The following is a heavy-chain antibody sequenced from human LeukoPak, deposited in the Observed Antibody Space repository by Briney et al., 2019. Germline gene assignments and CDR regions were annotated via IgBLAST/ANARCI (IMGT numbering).Heavy chain of an antibody. Sequence: PSETLSLTCTVSGGSISRYYWRWLRQPPGKGVEGWGYIYYSGSPNYNPSLKSRVTISVDTSKNQFSLKLSSVTAADTAVYYCARVNGYSGYSDYWGQGTLVTVSS. CDR1: GGSISRYY. V-gene: IGHV4-59*13. J-gene: IGHJ4*02. CDR2: IYYSGSP. CDR3: ARVNGYSGYSDY. D-gene: IGHD5-12*01.